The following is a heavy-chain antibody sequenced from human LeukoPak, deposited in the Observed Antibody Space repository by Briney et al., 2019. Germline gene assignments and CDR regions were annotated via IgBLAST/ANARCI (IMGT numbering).Heavy chain of an antibody. CDR1: GFTFSSYG. Sequence: GGSLRLSCAASGFTFSSYGIHWVRQAPGKGLEWVAVIWYDGSNKYYADSVKGRFTISRDNSKNTLYLQMNSLRAEDTAVYYCAKSDGSGSFPLGDYWGQGTLVTVSS. J-gene: IGHJ4*02. CDR2: IWYDGSNK. CDR3: AKSDGSGSFPLGDY. D-gene: IGHD3-10*01. V-gene: IGHV3-33*06.